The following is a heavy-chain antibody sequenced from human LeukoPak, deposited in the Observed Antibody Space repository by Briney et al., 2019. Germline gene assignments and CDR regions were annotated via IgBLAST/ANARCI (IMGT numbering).Heavy chain of an antibody. CDR1: GFTFTSYA. D-gene: IGHD3-3*01. J-gene: IGHJ6*02. V-gene: IGHV3-23*01. CDR2: ISGAGGTT. CDR3: AKDTTYYDFWSGYALRDYYYGMDV. Sequence: PGGSLRLSCAASGFTFTSYAIKWVRQAPGKGLEWVSVISGAGGTTYYADSVKGRFTISRDNSKNTVYLQMDSLRAEDTAVYYCAKDTTYYDFWSGYALRDYYYGMDVWGQGTTVTVSS.